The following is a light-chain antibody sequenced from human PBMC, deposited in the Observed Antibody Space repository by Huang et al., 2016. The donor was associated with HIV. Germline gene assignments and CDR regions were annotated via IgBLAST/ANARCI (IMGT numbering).Light chain of an antibody. V-gene: IGKV2-28*01. J-gene: IGKJ2*01. CDR1: QSLLHGNGYNY. CDR3: MPALQTPRVT. CDR2: LGS. Sequence: DIVMTQSPLSLPVTPGEPASISCRSSQSLLHGNGYNYLAWYVQKPGQSPQLMSYLGSKRASGGPDRFSVSGSGTDFTLKISRVEAEDVGVYYCMPALQTPRVTFGQGTKLEIK.